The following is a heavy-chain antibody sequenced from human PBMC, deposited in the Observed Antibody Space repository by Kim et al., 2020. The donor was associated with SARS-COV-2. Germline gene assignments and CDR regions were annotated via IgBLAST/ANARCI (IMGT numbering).Heavy chain of an antibody. V-gene: IGHV3-7*01. Sequence: GSLRLSCAASGFTFSSYWMSWVRQAPGKGLEWVANIKQDGSEKYYVDSVKGRFTISRDNAKKSLYLQMNSLRAEDTAVYYCARDLIAAAGSIDYFDYWGQGTLVTVSS. D-gene: IGHD6-13*01. CDR1: GFTFSSYW. CDR2: IKQDGSEK. J-gene: IGHJ4*02. CDR3: ARDLIAAAGSIDYFDY.